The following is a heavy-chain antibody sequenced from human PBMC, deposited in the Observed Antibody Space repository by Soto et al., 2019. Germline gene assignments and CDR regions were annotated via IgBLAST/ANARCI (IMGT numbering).Heavy chain of an antibody. CDR1: RAALNSGNYY. CDR3: ARLRIATNNYKWFDP. V-gene: IGHV4-31*03. CDR2: IYVTGAV. J-gene: IGHJ5*02. Sequence: LXLTCIVSRAALNSGNYYWSWILQFPGKGLEWIGHIYVTGAVDYNPSLRDRITISQDTSERQFSLNLRLVTAADTAVYYCARLRIATNNYKWFDPWGQGTLVTVSS. D-gene: IGHD2-21*01.